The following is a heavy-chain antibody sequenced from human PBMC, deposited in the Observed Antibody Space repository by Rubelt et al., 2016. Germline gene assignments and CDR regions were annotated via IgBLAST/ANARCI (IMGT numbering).Heavy chain of an antibody. CDR2: SGGST. V-gene: IGHV3-48*03. Sequence: SGGSTYYADSVKGRFTISRDNAKNSLYLQMNSLRAEDTAVYYCARPRLDYYDSSGNDAFDIWGQGTMVTVSS. J-gene: IGHJ3*02. CDR3: ARPRLDYYDSSGNDAFDI. D-gene: IGHD3-22*01.